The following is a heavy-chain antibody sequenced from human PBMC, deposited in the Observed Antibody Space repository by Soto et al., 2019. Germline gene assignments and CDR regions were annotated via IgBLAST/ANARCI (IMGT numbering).Heavy chain of an antibody. CDR2: IIPLFGTA. V-gene: IGHV1-69*01. Sequence: QVQLVQSGAEVTKPGSSVTVSCKASGGTFSSYAISWVRQAPGHGLEWLGGIIPLFGTANYAQKFQGRVTITADESTSTAYMELSSLRSEDTAVYYCARDIVVVPAAIRGDYYYYGMDVWGQGTTVTVSS. J-gene: IGHJ6*02. D-gene: IGHD2-2*02. CDR1: GGTFSSYA. CDR3: ARDIVVVPAAIRGDYYYYGMDV.